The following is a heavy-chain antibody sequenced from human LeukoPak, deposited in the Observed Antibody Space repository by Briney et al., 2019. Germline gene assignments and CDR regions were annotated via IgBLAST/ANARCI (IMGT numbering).Heavy chain of an antibody. V-gene: IGHV5-51*01. D-gene: IGHD2-2*01. Sequence: GASQKISCKGSGYSFTSYWIGWVRQIPGKGLEWMGIIYPGDSDTSYSPSFQGQATISADTTISTASLQWSSLEASDTAMYYCARRGLVGYYFDYWGQGTLVTVSS. CDR3: ARRGLVGYYFDY. J-gene: IGHJ4*02. CDR2: IYPGDSDT. CDR1: GYSFTSYW.